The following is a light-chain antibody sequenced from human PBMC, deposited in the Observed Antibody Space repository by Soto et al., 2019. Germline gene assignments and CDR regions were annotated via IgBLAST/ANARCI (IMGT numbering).Light chain of an antibody. Sequence: QSALTQPASVSGSPGQSITISCTGTSSDVGGYNYVSWYQQHPGKAPKLMIYEVSNRPSGVSPRFSGSKSGNTASLTISGLQADDEADYYCCLYIGATTYVFGTGTKLTVL. CDR2: EVS. V-gene: IGLV2-14*01. J-gene: IGLJ1*01. CDR1: SSDVGGYNY. CDR3: CLYIGATTYV.